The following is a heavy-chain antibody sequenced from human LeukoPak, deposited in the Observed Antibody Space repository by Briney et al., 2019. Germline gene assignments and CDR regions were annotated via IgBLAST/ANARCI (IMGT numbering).Heavy chain of an antibody. CDR3: ARSPLGHGGSWGHYYFDY. CDR2: IYHSGST. J-gene: IGHJ4*02. Sequence: SGTLSLTCAVSGGSISSSNWWSWVRQPPGKGLEWIGEIYHSGSTNYNPSLKSRVTISVDKSKNQFSLKLSSVTAADTAVYYCARSPLGHGGSWGHYYFDYWGQGTLVTVSS. V-gene: IGHV4-4*02. CDR1: GGSISSSNW. D-gene: IGHD3-16*01.